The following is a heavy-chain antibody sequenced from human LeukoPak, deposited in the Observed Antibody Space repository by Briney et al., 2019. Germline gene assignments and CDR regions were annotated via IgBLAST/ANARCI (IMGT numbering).Heavy chain of an antibody. CDR1: GGSISSYY. J-gene: IGHJ6*03. CDR3: ARDRLVYCSSTSCMGGYYYYYMDV. Sequence: SETLSLTCTVSGGSISSYYWSWIRQPAGKGLEWIGRIYTSGGTTYNPSLKSRVTMSVDTSKNQSSLKLSSVTAADTAVYYCARDRLVYCSSTSCMGGYYYYYMDVWGKGTTVTISS. D-gene: IGHD2-2*01. CDR2: IYTSGGT. V-gene: IGHV4-4*07.